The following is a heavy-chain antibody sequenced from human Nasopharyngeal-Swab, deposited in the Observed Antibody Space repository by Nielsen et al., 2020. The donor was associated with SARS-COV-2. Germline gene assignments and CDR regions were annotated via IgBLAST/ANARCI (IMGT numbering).Heavy chain of an antibody. V-gene: IGHV3-48*01. Sequence: GESLKISCAASGFTFSSYSMNWVRQAPGKGLEWVSYISSSSSTIYYADSVKGRFTISRDNAKNSLYLQMNSLRAEDTAVYYCARDYDILTGSGYYMDVWGKGTTVTVSS. CDR3: ARDYDILTGSGYYMDV. J-gene: IGHJ6*03. CDR1: GFTFSSYS. CDR2: ISSSSSTI. D-gene: IGHD3-9*01.